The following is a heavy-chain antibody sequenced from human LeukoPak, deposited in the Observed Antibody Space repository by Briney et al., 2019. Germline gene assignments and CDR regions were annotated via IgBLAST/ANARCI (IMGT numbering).Heavy chain of an antibody. V-gene: IGHV3-30*04. CDR1: GFTFSSYA. CDR2: ISYDGSNK. J-gene: IGHJ5*02. CDR3: ARASYFGYEEGNWFDP. Sequence: GGSLRLSCAASGFTFSSYAMHWVRQAPGKGLEWVAVISYDGSNKYYADSVRGRFTISRDNSKNTLYLQMNSLRAEDTAVYYCARASYFGYEEGNWFDPWGQGTLATVSS. D-gene: IGHD1-26*01.